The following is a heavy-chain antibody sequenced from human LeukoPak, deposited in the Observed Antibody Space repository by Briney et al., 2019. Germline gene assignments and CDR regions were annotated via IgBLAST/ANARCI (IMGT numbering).Heavy chain of an antibody. Sequence: GGSLRLSCAASGFTFDDYGMSWVRQAPGKGLEWVSGINWNGGSTGYADSVKGRFTISRDNAKNSLYLQMNSLRAEDTALYHCARCYYGSESLITGAFDIWGQGTMVTVSS. J-gene: IGHJ3*02. D-gene: IGHD3-10*01. CDR2: INWNGGST. V-gene: IGHV3-20*01. CDR3: ARCYYGSESLITGAFDI. CDR1: GFTFDDYG.